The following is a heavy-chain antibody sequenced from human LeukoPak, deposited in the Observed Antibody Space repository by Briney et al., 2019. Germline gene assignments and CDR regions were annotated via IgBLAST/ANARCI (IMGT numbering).Heavy chain of an antibody. CDR1: GGSISSGGYS. CDR2: IYHSGST. V-gene: IGHV4-30-2*01. D-gene: IGHD2-2*03. J-gene: IGHJ6*02. Sequence: SETLSLTCAVSGGSISSGGYSWSWIRQPPGKGLEWIGYIYHSGSTYYNPSLKSRVTISVDRSKNQFSLKLSSVTAADTAVYYCAKGPNGYCSSTSCYRYGMDVWGQGTTVTVSS. CDR3: AKGPNGYCSSTSCYRYGMDV.